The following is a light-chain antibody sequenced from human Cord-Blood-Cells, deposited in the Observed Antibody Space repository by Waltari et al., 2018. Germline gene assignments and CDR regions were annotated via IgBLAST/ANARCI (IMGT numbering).Light chain of an antibody. CDR1: SSDVGGSNY. Sequence: QSALTQPRPVSGSPGQSVTISCTGTSSDVGGSNYVSWYQQHPGKAPTRMIYDVSKRPSGVPDRFSGSKSGNTASLTISGLQAEDEADYYCCSYAGSYTVVFGGGTKLTVL. V-gene: IGLV2-11*01. CDR2: DVS. J-gene: IGLJ2*01. CDR3: CSYAGSYTVV.